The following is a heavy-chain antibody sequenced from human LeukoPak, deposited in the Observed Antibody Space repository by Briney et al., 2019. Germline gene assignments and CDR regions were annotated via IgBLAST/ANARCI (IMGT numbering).Heavy chain of an antibody. CDR3: ARVGSRPDTKQLATADY. Sequence: SETLSLTCTVSGGSISSYYWSWIRQPPGKGLEWIGYIYYSGSTNYSPSLKSRVTISVDTSKNQFSLKLSSVTAADTAVYYCARVGSRPDTKQLATADYWGQGTLVTVSS. D-gene: IGHD6-13*01. J-gene: IGHJ4*02. CDR1: GGSISSYY. V-gene: IGHV4-59*01. CDR2: IYYSGST.